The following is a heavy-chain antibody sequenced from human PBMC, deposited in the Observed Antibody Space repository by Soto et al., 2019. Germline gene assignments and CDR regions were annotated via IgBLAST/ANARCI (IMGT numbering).Heavy chain of an antibody. Sequence: PSETASLTCNVPGDSISTTRFSWAWIRQPPGKGLEWLANIFYSGNTYYNPSLASRVTVSVDTSKNEFSLKLRSVTAADTAVYYCARQPTTGDTGLLFDSWGQRTLDTVSS. CDR1: GDSISTTRFS. V-gene: IGHV4-39*01. D-gene: IGHD2-21*02. CDR2: IFYSGNT. CDR3: ARQPTTGDTGLLFDS. J-gene: IGHJ5*01.